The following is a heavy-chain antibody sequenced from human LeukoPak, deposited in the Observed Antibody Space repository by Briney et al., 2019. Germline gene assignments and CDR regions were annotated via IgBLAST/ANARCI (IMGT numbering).Heavy chain of an antibody. CDR2: IYYSGYT. D-gene: IGHD3-10*01. Sequence: PSETLSLTCTVSGGSISNYYWSWLRQPPGKGLEWIGYIYYSGYTNYNPLLKSRVTISVDTSKNQFSLKLSSVTAADTAVYYCARALRVGEYFFDYWGQGTLVTVSS. V-gene: IGHV4-59*01. J-gene: IGHJ4*02. CDR3: ARALRVGEYFFDY. CDR1: GGSISNYY.